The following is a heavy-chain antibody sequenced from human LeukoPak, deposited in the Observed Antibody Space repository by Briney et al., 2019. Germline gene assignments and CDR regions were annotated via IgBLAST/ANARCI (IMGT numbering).Heavy chain of an antibody. CDR1: VGTFSSYA. D-gene: IGHD3-22*01. CDR3: AFSHYYDSSGYYYLDNWFDP. J-gene: IGHJ5*02. Sequence: SVKVSCKASVGTFSSYAISWVRQAPGQGLEWMGGIIPIFGTANYAQKFQGRVTITADESTSTAYMELSSLRSEDTAVYYCAFSHYYDSSGYYYLDNWFDPWGQGTLVTVSS. V-gene: IGHV1-69*13. CDR2: IIPIFGTA.